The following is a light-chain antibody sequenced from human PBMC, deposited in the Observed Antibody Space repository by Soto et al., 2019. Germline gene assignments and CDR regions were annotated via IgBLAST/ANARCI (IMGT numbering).Light chain of an antibody. CDR2: LND. CDR1: SSNIGGNT. J-gene: IGLJ1*01. CDR3: SSYTSSTNYV. V-gene: IGLV1-44*01. Sequence: QALHTHPPSASETPGQRVTISCSGSSSNIGGNTVNWYQQLPGTAPKLLIYLNDQRTSGVPDRFSGSKSGTSASLAISGLQDEDEADYYCSSYTSSTNYVFGTGTKVTVL.